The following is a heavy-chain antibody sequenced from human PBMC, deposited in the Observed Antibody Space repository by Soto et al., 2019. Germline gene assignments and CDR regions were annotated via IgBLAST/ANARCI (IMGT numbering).Heavy chain of an antibody. Sequence: EVQLVESGGGLIQPGGSLRLSCAASGFTVSSNYMSWVHQAPGKGLEWVSVIYSGGSTYYADSVKGRFTISRDNSKNTLYLQMNSLRAEDTAVYYCASSYCGGDCYSGFDYWGQGTLVTVSS. CDR2: IYSGGST. CDR3: ASSYCGGDCYSGFDY. D-gene: IGHD2-21*02. V-gene: IGHV3-53*01. J-gene: IGHJ4*02. CDR1: GFTVSSNY.